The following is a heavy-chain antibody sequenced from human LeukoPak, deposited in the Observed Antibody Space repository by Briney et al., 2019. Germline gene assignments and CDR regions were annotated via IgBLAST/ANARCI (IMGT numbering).Heavy chain of an antibody. D-gene: IGHD3-22*01. Sequence: ASVKVSCKASGYTFTDYYMHWVRQAPGQGLEWMGWINPNSGGTNYAQKFQGSVTMTRDTSVSTAYMELSRLRSDDSAVYYCARSAYYCDSSGYLYHDAFDIWGQGTLVTVSS. CDR2: INPNSGGT. V-gene: IGHV1-2*02. CDR3: ARSAYYCDSSGYLYHDAFDI. J-gene: IGHJ3*02. CDR1: GYTFTDYY.